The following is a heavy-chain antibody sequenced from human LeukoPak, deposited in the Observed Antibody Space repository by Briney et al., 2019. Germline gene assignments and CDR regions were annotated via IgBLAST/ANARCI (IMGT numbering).Heavy chain of an antibody. CDR2: INTNTGNP. CDR3: ARVMSGYSSSLWTYYYYMDV. V-gene: IGHV7-4-1*02. D-gene: IGHD6-6*01. CDR1: GYTFTSYG. J-gene: IGHJ6*03. Sequence: ASVKVSCKASGYTFTSYGISWVRQAPGQGLEWMGWINTNTGNPTYAQGFTGRFVFSLDTSVSTAYLQISSLKAEDTAVYYCARVMSGYSSSLWTYYYYMDVWGKGTTVTVSS.